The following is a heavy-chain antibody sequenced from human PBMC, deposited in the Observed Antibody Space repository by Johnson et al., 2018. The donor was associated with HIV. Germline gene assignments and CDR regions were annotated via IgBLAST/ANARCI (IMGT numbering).Heavy chain of an antibody. V-gene: IGHV3-33*06. CDR3: AKVAVATAAGGVALDI. CDR1: GFTFSNYG. CDR2: IWFDGSNK. Sequence: VQLVESGGGVVQPGRSLRLSCAASGFTFSNYGMHWVRQAPGQGLEWVAVIWFDGSNKHYSDSVKGRFTISRDNSNNILYLQMNSLRVEDTAVYYCAKVAVATAAGGVALDIWGPGTMVTVS. D-gene: IGHD6-13*01. J-gene: IGHJ3*02.